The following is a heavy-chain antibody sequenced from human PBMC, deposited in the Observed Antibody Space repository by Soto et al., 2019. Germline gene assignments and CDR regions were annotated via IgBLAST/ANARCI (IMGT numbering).Heavy chain of an antibody. D-gene: IGHD3-10*01. Sequence: ASVKVSCKTSGYRFSDYYVHWVRQAPGQGLEWLGWTISKSKTQTYAEKFRGRVTLTTDTSTNTFSLQLDTLTSDDTAVYYCAGHGRDSGTFDALDVWGQGTTVTVSS. CDR3: AGHGRDSGTFDALDV. CDR1: GYRFSDYY. J-gene: IGHJ6*02. CDR2: TISKSKTQ. V-gene: IGHV1-2*02.